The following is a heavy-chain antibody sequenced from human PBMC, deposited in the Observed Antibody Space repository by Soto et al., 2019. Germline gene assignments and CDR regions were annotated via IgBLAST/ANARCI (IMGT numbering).Heavy chain of an antibody. Sequence: QVQLRESGPGLVKPSETLSLTCNVSGGSISNYYWNWIRRPPGKGLEWIGYIYYRGSTKYNPSLKSRGTISADKSRNQFSLKLTSVTAADTAVYYCAREVASPGAWYFDLWGRGTLVTVSS. CDR1: GGSISNYY. CDR3: AREVASPGAWYFDL. V-gene: IGHV4-59*01. D-gene: IGHD5-12*01. CDR2: IYYRGST. J-gene: IGHJ2*01.